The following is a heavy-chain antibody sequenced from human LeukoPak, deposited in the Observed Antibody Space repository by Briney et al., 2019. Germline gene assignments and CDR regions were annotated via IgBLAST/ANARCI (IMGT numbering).Heavy chain of an antibody. V-gene: IGHV3-48*01. D-gene: IGHD7-27*01. J-gene: IGHJ4*02. CDR2: ISSSSSTI. CDR1: GFTFSSYS. CDR3: AKGEDFNWGRGLTIDY. Sequence: PGGSLRLSCAASGFTFSSYSMNWVRQAPGKGLEWVSYISSSSSTIYYADSVKGRFTISRDNAKNSLYLQMNSLRAEDTAVYYCAKGEDFNWGRGLTIDYWGQGTLVTVSS.